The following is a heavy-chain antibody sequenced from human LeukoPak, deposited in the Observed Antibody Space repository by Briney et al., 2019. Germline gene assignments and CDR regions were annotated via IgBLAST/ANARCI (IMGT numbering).Heavy chain of an antibody. J-gene: IGHJ4*02. CDR2: ISFDVSKK. D-gene: IGHD3-9*01. Sequence: PGGSLRLSCAASGLTFSNFGMHWVRQAPGKGLEWLAVISFDVSKKYYADSVKGRFTISRDDSKSTLYLRMNSLRAEDTAVYYCARGRYYDILTGQDYSGQGTLVTVSS. V-gene: IGHV3-30*03. CDR1: GLTFSNFG. CDR3: ARGRYYDILTGQDY.